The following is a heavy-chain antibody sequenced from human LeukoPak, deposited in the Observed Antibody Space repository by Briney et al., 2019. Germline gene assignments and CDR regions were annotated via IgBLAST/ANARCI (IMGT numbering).Heavy chain of an antibody. CDR2: ISSSSSYI. V-gene: IGHV3-21*01. J-gene: IGHJ4*02. CDR3: ARDLLHCSGGSYSYRDY. Sequence: GGSLRLSCAASGFTFSSYSMNWVRQAPGKGLEWVSSISSSSSYIYYADSVKGRFTISRDNAKNSLYLQMNSLRAEDTAVYYCARDLLHCSGGSYSYRDYWGQGTLVTVSS. D-gene: IGHD2-15*01. CDR1: GFTFSSYS.